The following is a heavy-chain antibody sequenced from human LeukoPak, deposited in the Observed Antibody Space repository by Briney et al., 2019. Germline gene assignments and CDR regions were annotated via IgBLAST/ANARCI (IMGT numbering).Heavy chain of an antibody. V-gene: IGHV3-15*07. CDR2: IKSKTDGGTT. J-gene: IGHJ4*02. Sequence: GGSLRLSCAASGFTFSSYSMNWVRQAPGKGLEWVGRIKSKTDGGTTDYAASVKGRFTISRDDSKNTLYLQMNSLKTEDTAVYYCSTTYYYDSSEGYWGQGTLVTVSS. D-gene: IGHD3-22*01. CDR3: STTYYYDSSEGY. CDR1: GFTFSSYS.